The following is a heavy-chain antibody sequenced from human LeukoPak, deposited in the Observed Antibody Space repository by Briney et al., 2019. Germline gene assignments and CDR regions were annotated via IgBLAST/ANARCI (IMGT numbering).Heavy chain of an antibody. CDR3: ARVRGMIQLWIFDY. Sequence: SETLSLTCTVSGGSISSSSYYWGWIRQPPGKGLEWIGSIYYSGSTYYNPSLKSRVTISVDTSKNQFSLKLSSVTAADTAVYYCARVRGMIQLWIFDYWGQGTLVTVSS. CDR2: IYYSGST. V-gene: IGHV4-39*07. CDR1: GGSISSSSYY. D-gene: IGHD5-18*01. J-gene: IGHJ4*02.